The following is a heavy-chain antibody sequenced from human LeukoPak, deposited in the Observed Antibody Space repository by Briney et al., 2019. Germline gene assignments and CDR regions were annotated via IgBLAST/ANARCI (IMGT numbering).Heavy chain of an antibody. CDR3: ARSGSEVVVAAYEDY. CDR2: IYYSGST. D-gene: IGHD2-15*01. CDR1: GGSISSSSYY. Sequence: KPSETLSLTCTVSGGSISSSSYYWGWIRQPPGKGLEWIGSIYYSGSTYYNPSLKSRVTISVDTSKNQFSLKLSSVTAADTAVYYCARSGSEVVVAAYEDYWGQGTLVTVSS. V-gene: IGHV4-39*01. J-gene: IGHJ4*02.